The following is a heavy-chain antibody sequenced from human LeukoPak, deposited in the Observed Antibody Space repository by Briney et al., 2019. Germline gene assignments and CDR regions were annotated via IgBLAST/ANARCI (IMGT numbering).Heavy chain of an antibody. V-gene: IGHV1-69-2*01. CDR2: VDPEDGRT. D-gene: IGHD2-8*01. CDR1: GYTFIHYH. J-gene: IGHJ4*02. CDR3: ATVAMLSTAFYFDH. Sequence: ASVKISCKASGYTFIHYHMHWARQAPGKALECMGRVDPEDGRTIYAERFRDRVTITADRSTDTVYLEVTRLNSDDTAVYFCATVAMLSTAFYFDHWGQGTLVTVSS.